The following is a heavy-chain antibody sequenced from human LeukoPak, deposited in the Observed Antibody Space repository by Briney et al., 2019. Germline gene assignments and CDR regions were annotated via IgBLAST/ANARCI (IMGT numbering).Heavy chain of an antibody. V-gene: IGHV3-30*03. D-gene: IGHD3-16*02. CDR3: ARKQPGEVMVPADY. CDR2: ISYGGSNK. J-gene: IGHJ4*02. Sequence: GRSLRLSCAASGFSFSSYGMHWVRQAPGKGLEWVAMISYGGSNKYYADSVKGRFTISRDNSNNTSFLQMNSLGVEDTALYYCARKQPGEVMVPADYWGQGILVTVSS. CDR1: GFSFSSYG.